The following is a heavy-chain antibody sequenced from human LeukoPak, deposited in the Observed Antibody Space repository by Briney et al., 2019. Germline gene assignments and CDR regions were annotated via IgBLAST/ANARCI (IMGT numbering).Heavy chain of an antibody. CDR2: FDPEDGET. CDR1: GYTLTELS. CDR3: ARGGIAAAGIDY. Sequence: ASVKVSCKVSGYTLTELSMHWVRQAPGKGLEWMGGFDPEDGETIYAQKFQGRVTITRNTSISTAYMELSSLRSEDTAVYYCARGGIAAAGIDYWGQGTLVTVSS. V-gene: IGHV1-24*01. J-gene: IGHJ4*02. D-gene: IGHD6-13*01.